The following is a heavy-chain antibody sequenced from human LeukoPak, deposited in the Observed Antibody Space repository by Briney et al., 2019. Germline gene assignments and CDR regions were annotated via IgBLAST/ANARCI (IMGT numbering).Heavy chain of an antibody. D-gene: IGHD2-15*01. CDR3: ASGGPADRKLHSDRFHY. CDR1: GLTARSDY. J-gene: IGHJ4*02. Sequence: GGSLRLSCAASGLTARSDYMRWVRQAPGKGLEWVSIIYSAGSRYYADSVRGRFTISRDDSKNTMSLQMNSLRVEDSAVYYCASGGPADRKLHSDRFHYWGQGTLVTVSS. V-gene: IGHV3-53*01. CDR2: IYSAGSR.